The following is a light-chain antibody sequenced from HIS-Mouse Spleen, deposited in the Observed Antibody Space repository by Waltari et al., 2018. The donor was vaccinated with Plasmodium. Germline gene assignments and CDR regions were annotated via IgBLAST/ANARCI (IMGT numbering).Light chain of an antibody. CDR3: QQYGSSSWT. CDR2: AAS. CDR1: QSVSSSY. Sequence: EIVLTQSPGTLSLSPGERATLSCRASQSVSSSYLAWYQKKPGQAPRLLIYAASSRATGIPDRFSGSGARTDFTLTISRLEPEDFAVYYCQQYGSSSWTFGQGTKVEIK. V-gene: IGKV3-20*01. J-gene: IGKJ1*01.